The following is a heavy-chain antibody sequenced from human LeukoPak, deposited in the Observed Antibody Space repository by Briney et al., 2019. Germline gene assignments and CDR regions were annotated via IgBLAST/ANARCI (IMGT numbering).Heavy chain of an antibody. CDR3: ARDPSGYDFLDY. CDR1: GYSFTSYG. J-gene: IGHJ4*02. D-gene: IGHD5-12*01. CDR2: ISGYNSNG. V-gene: IGHV1-18*01. Sequence: ASVKVSCKASGYSFTSYGISWVRQAPGQGLEWMGWISGYNSNGDFAQKLQDRVTMTTDTSTSTAYMELRSLRSDDTAVYYCARDPSGYDFLDYWGQGTLVTVSS.